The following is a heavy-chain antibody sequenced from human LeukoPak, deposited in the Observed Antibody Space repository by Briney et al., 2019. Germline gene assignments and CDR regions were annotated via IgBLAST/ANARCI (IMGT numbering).Heavy chain of an antibody. D-gene: IGHD3-3*01. J-gene: IGHJ4*02. CDR1: GGSFSGYY. CDR2: INHSGST. Sequence: SETLSLTCAVYGGSFSGYYWSWIRQPPGKGLEWIGEINHSGSTNYNPSLKSRVTISVDTSKNQFSLKLSSVTAADTAVYYCARARRSKDRLCDYWGQGTLVTVSS. V-gene: IGHV4-34*01. CDR3: ARARRSKDRLCDY.